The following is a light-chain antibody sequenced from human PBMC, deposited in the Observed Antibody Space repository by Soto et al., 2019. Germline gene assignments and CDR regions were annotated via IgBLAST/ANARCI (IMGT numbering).Light chain of an antibody. CDR3: SSYTTSSTLV. CDR2: EVS. CDR1: SSDVGYSNR. J-gene: IGLJ2*01. Sequence: QSALTQPPSVSGSPGQSVTISCTGTSSDVGYSNRVSWYQQPPGTAPKLMVFEVSNRPSGVPDRFSGSKSGNTASLTISGLQAEDEADYDCSSYTTSSTLVFGGGTKLTVL. V-gene: IGLV2-18*02.